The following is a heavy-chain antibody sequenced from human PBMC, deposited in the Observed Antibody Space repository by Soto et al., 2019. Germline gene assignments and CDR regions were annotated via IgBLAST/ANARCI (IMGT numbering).Heavy chain of an antibody. Sequence: EVQLVESGGGLVQPGGSLRLSCAASGFTFSSYSMNWVRQAPGKGLEWVSYISSSSSTIYYADSVKGRFTISRDNAKNXLYLQMNSLRAEDTAVYYCARESGMDIVATVEFDYWGQGTLVTVSS. V-gene: IGHV3-48*01. D-gene: IGHD5-12*01. J-gene: IGHJ4*02. CDR3: ARESGMDIVATVEFDY. CDR2: ISSSSSTI. CDR1: GFTFSSYS.